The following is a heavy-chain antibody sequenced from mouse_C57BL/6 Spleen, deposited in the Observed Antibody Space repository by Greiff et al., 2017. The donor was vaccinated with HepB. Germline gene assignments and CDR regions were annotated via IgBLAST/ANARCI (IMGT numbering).Heavy chain of an antibody. V-gene: IGHV5-16*01. D-gene: IGHD2-5*01. CDR2: INYDGSST. CDR1: GFTFSDYY. Sequence: EVQLVESEGGLVQPGSSMKLSCTASGFTFSDYYMAWVRQVPEKGLEWVANINYDGSSTYYLDSLKSRFIISRDNAKNILYLQMSSLKSEDTATYYCARGGDYSNYDWFAYWGQGTLVTVSA. CDR3: ARGGDYSNYDWFAY. J-gene: IGHJ3*01.